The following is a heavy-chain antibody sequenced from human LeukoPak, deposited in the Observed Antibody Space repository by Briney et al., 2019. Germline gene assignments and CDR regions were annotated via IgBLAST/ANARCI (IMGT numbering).Heavy chain of an antibody. V-gene: IGHV4-4*02. CDR2: IYHSGRT. CDR1: GGSITSSNW. D-gene: IGHD6-19*01. Sequence: SGTLSLTCAVSGGSITSSNWWSGVRQPPGKGREGIGEIYHSGRTNYNPSLKSRVTISVDKTKNQFSLKLSSVTAADTAVYYCARDKGTSGWTYYFDYWGQGTLVTVAS. CDR3: ARDKGTSGWTYYFDY. J-gene: IGHJ4*02.